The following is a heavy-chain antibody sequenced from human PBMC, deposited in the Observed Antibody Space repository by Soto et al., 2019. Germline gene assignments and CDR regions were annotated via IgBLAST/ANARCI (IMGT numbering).Heavy chain of an antibody. Sequence: GGCLRLSCAASGFTFTRYSMNWVRQAPGKGLEWVSSISSTTNYIYYGDSMKGRFTISRDNAKNSLYLEMNSLRAEDTAVYYCARESEDLTSNFDYWGQGTLVTVSS. J-gene: IGHJ4*02. CDR3: ARESEDLTSNFDY. V-gene: IGHV3-21*06. CDR1: GFTFTRYS. CDR2: ISSTTNYI.